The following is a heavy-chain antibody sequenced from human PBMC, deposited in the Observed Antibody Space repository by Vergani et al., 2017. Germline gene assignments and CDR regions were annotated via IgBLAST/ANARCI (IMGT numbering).Heavy chain of an antibody. V-gene: IGHV3-23*01. CDR3: AKANPRNSGYDYLYYYHAMDV. J-gene: IGHJ6*02. D-gene: IGHD5-12*01. Sequence: EVQLLESGGDLVQPGGSLRLSCAASGFTFNHYAMNWVRQAPGKGLEWVSGISGSGGSTYYAGSVKGRFTISRDRSKTTLYLQMNSLSDGDTAVYYCAKANPRNSGYDYLYYYHAMDVWGQGTTVTVSS. CDR1: GFTFNHYA. CDR2: ISGSGGST.